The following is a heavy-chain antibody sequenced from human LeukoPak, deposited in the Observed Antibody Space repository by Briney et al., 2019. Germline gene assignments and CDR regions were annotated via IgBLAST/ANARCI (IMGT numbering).Heavy chain of an antibody. CDR2: IINSGVST. CDR3: AKRRDGYNSGAFDI. CDR1: GFTFTNYA. V-gene: IGHV3-23*01. D-gene: IGHD5-24*01. J-gene: IGHJ3*02. Sequence: GGSLTLSCAASGFTFTNYAMSWVRQAPGKGLEWVSEIINSGVSTYLADSVQGRFTISRDDSVNTLYLQMSRLRAEDTAVYFCAKRRDGYNSGAFDIWGQGTMVIVS.